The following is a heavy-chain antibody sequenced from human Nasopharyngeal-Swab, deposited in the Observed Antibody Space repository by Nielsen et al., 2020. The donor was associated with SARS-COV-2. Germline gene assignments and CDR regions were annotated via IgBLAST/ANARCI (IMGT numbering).Heavy chain of an antibody. CDR2: ISHVETNK. D-gene: IGHD2-21*02. V-gene: IGHV3-30-3*01. CDR3: VRDSRKYCRNIDCYMGNWFDP. Sequence: GGSLRLSCAASGFTLSSYAMHWVRQAPGKGLEWVAVISHVETNKDYADSVKGRFSVSRDNSKNTVYLQMSSLRSEDTAIYYCVRDSRKYCRNIDCYMGNWFDPWGQGTLVTVSS. CDR1: GFTLSSYA. J-gene: IGHJ5*02.